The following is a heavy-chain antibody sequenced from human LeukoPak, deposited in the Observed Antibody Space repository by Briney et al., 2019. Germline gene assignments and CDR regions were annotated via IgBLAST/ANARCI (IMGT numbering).Heavy chain of an antibody. Sequence: GSLRLSCAASGFTFSSYWMHWVRQVPGKGLVWVSRINSDGSTTSYADSVKGRFTISRDNAKNTLYLQMNSLRAEDTAVYYCARDNYDSSGYYFSFDYWGQGTLVTVSS. CDR1: GFTFSSYW. J-gene: IGHJ4*02. CDR3: ARDNYDSSGYYFSFDY. V-gene: IGHV3-74*01. CDR2: INSDGSTT. D-gene: IGHD3-22*01.